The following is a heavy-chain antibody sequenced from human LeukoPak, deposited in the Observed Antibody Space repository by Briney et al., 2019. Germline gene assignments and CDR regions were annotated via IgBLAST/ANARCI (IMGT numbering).Heavy chain of an antibody. J-gene: IGHJ4*02. CDR2: IYSGGST. CDR1: GFTVSSNY. V-gene: IGHV3-66*01. Sequence: GGSLRLSCAASGFTVSSNYMSWLRQAPGKGLEWVSVIYSGGSTYYADSVKGRFTISRDNSKNTLYLQMNSLRAEDTAVYYCARVSIAAAEGDFYFDYWGQGTLVTVSS. D-gene: IGHD6-13*01. CDR3: ARVSIAAAEGDFYFDY.